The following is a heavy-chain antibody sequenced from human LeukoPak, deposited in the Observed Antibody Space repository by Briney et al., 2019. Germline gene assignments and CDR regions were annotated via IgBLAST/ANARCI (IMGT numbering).Heavy chain of an antibody. Sequence: ASVTVSCKASGYTFTTFDINWVRQATGQGLEWMGWMNPNSDTTGYAQKFQGRVTMIWHTSIGTAYMELSSLRSEDTAVYYCAILASAAQTYYYYGMDVWGQGTTVTVSS. CDR1: GYTFTTFD. D-gene: IGHD6-13*01. V-gene: IGHV1-8*01. CDR2: MNPNSDTT. CDR3: AILASAAQTYYYYGMDV. J-gene: IGHJ6*02.